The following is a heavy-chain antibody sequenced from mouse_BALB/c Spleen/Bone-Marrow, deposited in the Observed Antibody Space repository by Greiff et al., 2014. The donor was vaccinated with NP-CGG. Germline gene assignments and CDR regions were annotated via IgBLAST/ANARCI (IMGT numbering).Heavy chain of an antibody. CDR3: ARGGYYGALSY. V-gene: IGHV1-26*01. J-gene: IGHJ2*01. CDR1: GYSFTGYA. CDR2: INPHNVGT. D-gene: IGHD1-1*01. Sequence: EVQLQQSGPELVKPGASMKISCKASGYSFTGYAINWGKQSHGKTLEWIGLINPHNVGTSYNQKFKGKATLTVDKSSSTAYMELLSLTSEDSAVYYCARGGYYGALSYWGQGTTLTVSS.